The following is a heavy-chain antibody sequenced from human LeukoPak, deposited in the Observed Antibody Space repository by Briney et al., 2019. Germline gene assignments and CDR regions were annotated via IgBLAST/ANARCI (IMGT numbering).Heavy chain of an antibody. V-gene: IGHV4-59*12. CDR1: GGSISSYY. CDR3: ARFTGYLAVDY. D-gene: IGHD5-18*01. J-gene: IGHJ4*02. CDR2: IYYSGST. Sequence: SETLSLTCTVSGGSISSYYWSWIRQPPGKGLEWIGYIYYSGSTNYNPSLKSRVTISVDTSKNQFSLKLSSVTAADTAVYYCARFTGYLAVDYWGQGTLVTVSS.